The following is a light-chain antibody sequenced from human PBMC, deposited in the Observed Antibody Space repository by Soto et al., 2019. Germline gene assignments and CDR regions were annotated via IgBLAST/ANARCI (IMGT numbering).Light chain of an antibody. Sequence: IRMTQSPSSLSASTGGRVTIACQASQDISNYLNWYQQKPGKAPKLLVYDVSSLESGVPSRFSGSGSGTEFTLTISSLQPDDFATYYCQQYNSYPWTFGQGTKVDIK. CDR3: QQYNSYPWT. CDR2: DVS. V-gene: IGKV1-16*01. J-gene: IGKJ1*01. CDR1: QDISNY.